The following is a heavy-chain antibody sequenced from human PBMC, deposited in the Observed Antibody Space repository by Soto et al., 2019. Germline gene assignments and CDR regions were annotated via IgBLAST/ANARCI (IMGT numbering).Heavy chain of an antibody. J-gene: IGHJ5*02. CDR3: ARIESIARNWFDP. CDR2: IDPVDSYA. V-gene: IGHV5-10-1*01. CDR1: GFSFTNYW. D-gene: IGHD6-13*01. Sequence: GESLKISCKGSGFSFTNYWISWVRQMPGKGLEWMGNIDPVDSYANYSPSFQGHVTFSVDTSISTAYLQWSSLKASDAAMYFCARIESIARNWFDPWGQGTLVTVSS.